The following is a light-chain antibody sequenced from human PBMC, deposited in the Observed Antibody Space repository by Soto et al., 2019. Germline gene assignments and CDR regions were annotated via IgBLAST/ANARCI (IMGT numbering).Light chain of an antibody. CDR1: SRVVATYNL. V-gene: IGLV2-23*01. CDR3: CSYAGSTTLL. CDR2: EAT. J-gene: IGLJ2*01. Sequence: QSVLTQPASVSGSPGQSITISCTGSSRVVATYNLVSWYQQHPGKAPKLMIYEATKRPSGVSSRFSGSRSGNTASLTISGLQAEDEADYYCCSYAGSTTLLFGGGTKLTVL.